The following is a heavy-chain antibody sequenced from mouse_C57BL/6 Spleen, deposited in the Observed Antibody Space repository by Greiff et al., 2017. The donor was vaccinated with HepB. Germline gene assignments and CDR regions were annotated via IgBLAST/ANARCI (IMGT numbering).Heavy chain of an antibody. D-gene: IGHD2-4*01. CDR1: GYTFTEYT. CDR3: ARHEEGPYYDYDWFAY. Sequence: QVQLKESGAELVKPGASVKLSCKASGYTFTEYTIHWVKQRSGQGLEWIGWFYPGSGSIKYNEKFKDKATLTADKSSSTVYMELSRLTSEDSAVYFCARHEEGPYYDYDWFAYWGQGTLVTVSA. CDR2: FYPGSGSI. J-gene: IGHJ3*01. V-gene: IGHV1-62-2*01.